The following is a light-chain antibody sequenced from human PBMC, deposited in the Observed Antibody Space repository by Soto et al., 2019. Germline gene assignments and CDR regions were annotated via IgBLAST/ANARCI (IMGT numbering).Light chain of an antibody. CDR3: QQDS. CDR1: PSVSSSY. Sequence: EIVMTQSPATLSLSPGERATRSCRASPSVSSSYLSWYQQKPGQAPRLLIYGASTRATGIPARFSGSGSGTDFTLIISSLQPEDFAVYYWQQDSCGQGTKVEIK. J-gene: IGKJ1*01. CDR2: GAS. V-gene: IGKV3D-7*01.